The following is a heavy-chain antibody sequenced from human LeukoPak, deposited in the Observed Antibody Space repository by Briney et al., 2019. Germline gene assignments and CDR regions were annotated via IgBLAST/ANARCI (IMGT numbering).Heavy chain of an antibody. CDR1: GFTFDDYA. Sequence: GRSLRLSCAASGFTFDDYAMHWVRQAPGKGLEWVSGISWNSGSIGYADSVKGRFTISRDNAKNSLYLQMSSLREEDTALYYCARGWAAIPDWGQGTLVTVSS. CDR2: ISWNSGSI. J-gene: IGHJ1*01. V-gene: IGHV3-9*01. D-gene: IGHD2-15*01. CDR3: ARGWAAIPD.